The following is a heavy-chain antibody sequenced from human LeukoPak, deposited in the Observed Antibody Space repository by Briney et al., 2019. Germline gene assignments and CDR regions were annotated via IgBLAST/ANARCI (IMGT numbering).Heavy chain of an antibody. CDR3: ARDRGYCSSTSCYLDY. CDR2: IIPIFGTA. Sequence: GSSVKVSCKASGGTFSSYAISWVRQAPGQGLEWMGGIIPIFGTASYAQKFQGRVTITADESTSTAYMELSSLRSEDTAVYYCARDRGYCSSTSCYLDYWGQGTLVTVSS. J-gene: IGHJ4*02. D-gene: IGHD2-2*01. V-gene: IGHV1-69*01. CDR1: GGTFSSYA.